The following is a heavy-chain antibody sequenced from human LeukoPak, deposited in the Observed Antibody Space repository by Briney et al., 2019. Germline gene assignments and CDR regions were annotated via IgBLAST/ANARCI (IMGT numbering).Heavy chain of an antibody. J-gene: IGHJ4*02. CDR1: GFTFSSYW. D-gene: IGHD3-22*01. Sequence: GSLRLSCAASGFTFSSYWMSWVRQAPGKGLEWVAKIKQDGSEKYYVDSVKGRFTISRDNAKNSLYLQMNSLRAEDTAVYYCARDWGEYYYDSSGYYLGSIFDYWGQGTLVTVSS. V-gene: IGHV3-7*01. CDR2: IKQDGSEK. CDR3: ARDWGEYYYDSSGYYLGSIFDY.